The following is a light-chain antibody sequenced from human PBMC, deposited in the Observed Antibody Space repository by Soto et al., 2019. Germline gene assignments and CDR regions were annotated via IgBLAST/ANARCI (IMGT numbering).Light chain of an antibody. V-gene: IGKV2-30*02. J-gene: IGKJ2*01. CDR3: MPGTHWPPYT. Sequence: DVVMTQSPLSLPVNLGEPAAISCRSTQSLVHSDVDTDLSWFHQRPGQSSRRLIFRVSKRDFGVPPRFIGSGSGTDFTLEITSVEAEDVGVYYCMPGTHWPPYTFGQGTRLEIK. CDR1: QSLVHSDVDTD. CDR2: RVS.